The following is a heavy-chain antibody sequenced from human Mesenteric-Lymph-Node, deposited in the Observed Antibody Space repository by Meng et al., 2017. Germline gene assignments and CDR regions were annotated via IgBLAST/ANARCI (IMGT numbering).Heavy chain of an antibody. J-gene: IGHJ5*02. D-gene: IGHD1-26*01. CDR2: IYYSGST. CDR3: ARGQRSYSGSYPEWFDP. Sequence: QGPRVESGPGLVKPSQTLSLTCTVSGGSISSGDYYWSWIRQPPGKGLEWIGCIYYSGSTYYNPSLKGRVTISVDTSKNQFSLNLSSVTAADTAVYYCARGQRSYSGSYPEWFDPWGQGTLVTVSS. CDR1: GGSISSGDYY. V-gene: IGHV4-30-4*01.